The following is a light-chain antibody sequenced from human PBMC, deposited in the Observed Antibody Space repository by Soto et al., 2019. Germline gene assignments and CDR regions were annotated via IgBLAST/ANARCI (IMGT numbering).Light chain of an antibody. J-gene: IGKJ5*01. V-gene: IGKV2-28*01. Sequence: DIVLTQSPDSLAVSLGERATINCKSSQSVLYSSNNKNYLACYLQKPGQSPQLLIYLGSNRASGVPDRFSGSGSGTDFTLKISRVEAEDVGVYYCMQALQTPITFGQGTRLEI. CDR2: LGS. CDR3: MQALQTPIT. CDR1: QSVLYSSNNKNY.